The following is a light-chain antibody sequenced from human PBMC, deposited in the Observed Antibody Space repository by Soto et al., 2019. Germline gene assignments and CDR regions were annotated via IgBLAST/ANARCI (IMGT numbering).Light chain of an antibody. CDR2: GAS. V-gene: IGKV3-20*01. CDR3: QQYGSSLYT. CDR1: QSVSSSY. Sequence: EVVLTHSPGTLSLSPVERATLSFSASQSVSSSYLAWYQQKPGQAPRLLIYGASSRATGIPDRFSGSGSGTDFTLTISRLEPEDFAVYYCQQYGSSLYTFGQGTRLEIK. J-gene: IGKJ5*01.